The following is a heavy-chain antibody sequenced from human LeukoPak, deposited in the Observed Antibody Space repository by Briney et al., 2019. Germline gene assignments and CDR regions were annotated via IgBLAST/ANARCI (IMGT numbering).Heavy chain of an antibody. J-gene: IGHJ4*02. V-gene: IGHV3-30*02. D-gene: IGHD3-10*01. CDR3: AKGVAYGFSALDC. Sequence: GGSLRLSCAASRFTLSSYGMHWVRQAPGKGLEWVAFIRNDGSNKYYPDSVKGRFTISRDNSKNTLYLQMNSLRAEDTAVYYCAKGVAYGFSALDCWGQGTLVTVSS. CDR2: IRNDGSNK. CDR1: RFTLSSYG.